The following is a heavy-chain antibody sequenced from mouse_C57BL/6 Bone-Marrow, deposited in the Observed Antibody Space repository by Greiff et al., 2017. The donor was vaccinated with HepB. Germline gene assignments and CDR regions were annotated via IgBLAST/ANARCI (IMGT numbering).Heavy chain of an antibody. Sequence: VQLQQSGAELVRPGASVKLSCTASGFNIKDDYMHWVKQRPEQGLEWIGWIDPENGDTEYASKFQGKATITADTSSSTAYLQLSSLTSEDTAVYYCTTWDGKAWFAYWGQGTLVTVSA. CDR3: TTWDGKAWFAY. D-gene: IGHD2-1*01. CDR1: GFNIKDDY. V-gene: IGHV14-4*01. J-gene: IGHJ3*01. CDR2: IDPENGDT.